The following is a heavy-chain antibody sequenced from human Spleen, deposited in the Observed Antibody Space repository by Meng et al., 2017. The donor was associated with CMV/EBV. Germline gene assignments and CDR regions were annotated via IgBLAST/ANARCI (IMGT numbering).Heavy chain of an antibody. CDR2: ISAYNGNT. V-gene: IGHV1-18*01. CDR3: ARAPGVEAPSDY. D-gene: IGHD2-15*01. J-gene: IGHJ4*02. Sequence: ASVKVSCKASGYTFTSYGISWVRQAPGQGLEWMGWISAYNGNTNSPQNLQGRVTMTTETSTSTAYMELRSLRSDDTAVYYCARAPGVEAPSDYWGQGTLVTVSS. CDR1: GYTFTSYG.